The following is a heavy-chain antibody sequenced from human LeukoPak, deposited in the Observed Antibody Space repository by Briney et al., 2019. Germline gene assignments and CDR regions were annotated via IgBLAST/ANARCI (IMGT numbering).Heavy chain of an antibody. J-gene: IGHJ1*01. CDR2: IIPILGIA. D-gene: IGHD6-19*01. V-gene: IGHV1-69*04. CDR3: AKASTPGGWYKGSPDGT. CDR1: GGTFSSYA. Sequence: ASVKVSCKASGGTFSSYAISWVRQAPGQGLEWMGRIIPILGIANYAQKFQGRVTITADKSTSTAYMELSSLRSEDTAVYYCAKASTPGGWYKGSPDGTWGQGTLVTVSS.